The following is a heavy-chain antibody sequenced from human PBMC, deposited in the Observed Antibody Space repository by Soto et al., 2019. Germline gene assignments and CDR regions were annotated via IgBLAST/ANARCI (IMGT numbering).Heavy chain of an antibody. V-gene: IGHV1-69*01. CDR1: GGTFSSYA. D-gene: IGHD6-13*01. CDR3: ARDGYSSSPTESYYYGMDV. J-gene: IGHJ6*02. Sequence: QVQLVQSGAEVKKPGSSVKVSCKASGGTFSSYAISWVRQAPGQGLEWMGGIIPIFGTANYAQKFQGRVKITADESTSTAYMELSSLRSEDTAVYYCARDGYSSSPTESYYYGMDVWGQGTTVTVSS. CDR2: IIPIFGTA.